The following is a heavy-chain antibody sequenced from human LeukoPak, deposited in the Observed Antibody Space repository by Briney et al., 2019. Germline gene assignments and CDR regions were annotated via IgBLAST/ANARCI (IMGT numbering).Heavy chain of an antibody. CDR2: IWYDGSNK. CDR1: GFTFSSYG. D-gene: IGHD6-13*01. Sequence: GGSLRLSCAASGFTFSSYGMHWVRQAPGKGVEWVAVIWYDGSNKYYADSVKGRFTISRDNSKNTLYLQMNSLRAEDTAVYYCARDSGQQLVENNWLDPWGQGTLVTVSS. CDR3: ARDSGQQLVENNWLDP. V-gene: IGHV3-33*01. J-gene: IGHJ5*02.